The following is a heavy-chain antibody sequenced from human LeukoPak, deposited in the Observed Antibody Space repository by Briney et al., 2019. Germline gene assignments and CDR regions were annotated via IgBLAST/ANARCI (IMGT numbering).Heavy chain of an antibody. CDR2: INHSGST. Sequence: LETLSLTCAVYGGSFSGYYWSWIRQPPGKGLEWIGEINHSGSTNYNPSLKSRVTISVDTSKNQFSLKLSSVTAADTAVYYCARVLDYDILTGLIDYWGQGTLVTVSS. D-gene: IGHD3-9*01. CDR1: GGSFSGYY. J-gene: IGHJ4*02. CDR3: ARVLDYDILTGLIDY. V-gene: IGHV4-34*01.